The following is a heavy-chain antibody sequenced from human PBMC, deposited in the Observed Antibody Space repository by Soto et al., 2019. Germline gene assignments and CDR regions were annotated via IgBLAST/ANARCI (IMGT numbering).Heavy chain of an antibody. CDR2: IWYDGSNK. Sequence: QVQLVESGGGVVQPGRSLRLSCAASGFTFSSYGMHWVRQAPGKGLEWVAVIWYDGSNKYYADSVKGRFTISRDNSKNTLYLQMNSLRAEDTAVYYCAREEGLGESLGGYYGMDVWGQGTTVTVSS. J-gene: IGHJ6*02. D-gene: IGHD6-13*01. V-gene: IGHV3-33*01. CDR1: GFTFSSYG. CDR3: AREEGLGESLGGYYGMDV.